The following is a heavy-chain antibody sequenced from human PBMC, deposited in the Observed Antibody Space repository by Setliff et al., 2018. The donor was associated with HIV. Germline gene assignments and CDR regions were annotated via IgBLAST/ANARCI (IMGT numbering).Heavy chain of an antibody. J-gene: IGHJ4*02. V-gene: IGHV4-38-2*01. CDR2: IYYSGST. D-gene: IGHD5-18*01. CDR3: VRAGSYGWDY. Sequence: SETLSLTCGVSGYSMSSGYYWGWIRQPPGKGLEWIGNIYYSGSTNYNPSLKSRLTISVDTSKNQVSLKLSSVTAADTAVYYCVRAGSYGWDYWGQGTLVTVSS. CDR1: GYSMSSGYY.